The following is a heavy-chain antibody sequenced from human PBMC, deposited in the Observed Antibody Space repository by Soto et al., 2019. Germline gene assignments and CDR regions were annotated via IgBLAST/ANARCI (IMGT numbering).Heavy chain of an antibody. V-gene: IGHV6-1*01. CDR2: TFYRSRWFN. Sequence: LRLSCVITGDTVSSNSAAWNWIRQSPSRGLEWLGRTFYRSRWFNEYAASVQSRITINPDTSKNQFSLHLNSVTPEDTAVYYCARDGGAGGWSFFHYWGQGALVTVSS. CDR1: GDTVSSNSAA. D-gene: IGHD6-19*01. CDR3: ARDGGAGGWSFFHY. J-gene: IGHJ4*02.